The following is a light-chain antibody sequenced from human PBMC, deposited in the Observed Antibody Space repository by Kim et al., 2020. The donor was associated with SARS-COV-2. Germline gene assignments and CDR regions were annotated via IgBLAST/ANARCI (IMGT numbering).Light chain of an antibody. CDR1: SSNMVIND. Sequence: QKVTISCSGSSSNMVINDVSWYQQLPGTAPKLLIYDNNERPSGIPDRFSASKSGTSATLGITGLQTGDEAVYYCGTWDNSLNNMVFGGGTQLTVL. CDR2: DNN. J-gene: IGLJ2*01. V-gene: IGLV1-51*01. CDR3: GTWDNSLNNMV.